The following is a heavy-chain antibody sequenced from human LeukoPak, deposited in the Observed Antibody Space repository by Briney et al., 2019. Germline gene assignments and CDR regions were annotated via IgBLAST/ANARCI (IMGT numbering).Heavy chain of an antibody. CDR2: INPSGDIP. Sequence: GASVKVSCKASGYTFANYYIHWVRQAPGQGLEWMGIINPSGDIPSYAPNFQGRVTMSRDTSTNTVYMELSSLTSEDTAVYYCARRGSCFGSSCSLDYWGQGTLVTVSS. CDR1: GYTFANYY. V-gene: IGHV1-46*01. J-gene: IGHJ4*02. CDR3: ARRGSCFGSSCSLDY. D-gene: IGHD6-13*01.